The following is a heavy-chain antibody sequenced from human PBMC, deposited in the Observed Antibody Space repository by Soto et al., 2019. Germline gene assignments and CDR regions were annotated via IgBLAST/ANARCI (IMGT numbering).Heavy chain of an antibody. CDR1: GYTFTSYG. Sequence: QVQLVQSGAEVKKPGASVKVSCKASGYTFTSYGISWVRQAPGQGLEWMGWISAYNGNTNYAQKLQGRVTMTTDTSTSTAYMELRSLSSDETAVYYCARDQTENDYGDNGDAFDIWGQGTMVTVSS. V-gene: IGHV1-18*01. J-gene: IGHJ3*02. CDR3: ARDQTENDYGDNGDAFDI. D-gene: IGHD4-17*01. CDR2: ISAYNGNT.